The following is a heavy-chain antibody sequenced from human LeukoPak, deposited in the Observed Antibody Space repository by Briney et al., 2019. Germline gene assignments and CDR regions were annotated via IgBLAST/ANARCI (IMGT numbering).Heavy chain of an antibody. Sequence: SETLSLTCAVYGGSFSGYYWSWIRQPPGKGLEWIGEINHSGSTNYNPSLRSRVTISVDTSKNQFSLKLSSVTAADTAVYYCARSYDSSGYYRDIKDHQGDAFDIWGQGTMVTVSS. CDR3: ARSYDSSGYYRDIKDHQGDAFDI. CDR1: GGSFSGYY. D-gene: IGHD3-22*01. V-gene: IGHV4-34*01. J-gene: IGHJ3*02. CDR2: INHSGST.